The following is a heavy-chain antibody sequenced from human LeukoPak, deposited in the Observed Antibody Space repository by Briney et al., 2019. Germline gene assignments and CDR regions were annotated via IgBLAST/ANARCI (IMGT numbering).Heavy chain of an antibody. Sequence: SGSLSLTCAVVGGSISSSNWWSWVRQPPGKGLEWIGEIYHSGSTNYNPSLKSRVTISVDKSKNQFSLKLSPVTAADTAVYFFSKQKTAYDILTGSYYYYGMDVWGQGTTVTVSS. J-gene: IGHJ6*02. D-gene: IGHD3-9*01. CDR2: IYHSGST. CDR1: GGSISSSNW. V-gene: IGHV4-4*02. CDR3: SKQKTAYDILTGSYYYYGMDV.